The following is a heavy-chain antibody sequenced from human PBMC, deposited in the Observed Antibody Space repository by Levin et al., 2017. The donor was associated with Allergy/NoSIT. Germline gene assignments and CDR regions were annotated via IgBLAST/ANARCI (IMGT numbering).Heavy chain of an antibody. CDR3: ARQGDYPYYFDS. V-gene: IGHV4-39*01. CDR2: IYYSGTT. D-gene: IGHD4-17*01. CDR1: GGSISSSSYY. J-gene: IGHJ4*02. Sequence: SETLSLTCTVSGGSISSSSYYWGWIRQPPGKGLEWIGTIYYSGTTYYNPSLKSRVTISVDTSKNQFSLKLSSVTAADTAVYYCARQGDYPYYFDSWGQGTLVTVSS.